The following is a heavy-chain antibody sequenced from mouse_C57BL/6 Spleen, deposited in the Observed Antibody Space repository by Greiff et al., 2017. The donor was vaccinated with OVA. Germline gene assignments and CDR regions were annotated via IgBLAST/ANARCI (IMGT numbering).Heavy chain of an antibody. CDR3: ARPLGYYYAMDY. CDR1: GFTFSDYG. D-gene: IGHD4-1*01. J-gene: IGHJ4*01. V-gene: IGHV5-17*01. CDR2: ISSGSSTI. Sequence: EVKLEESEGGLVKPGGSLKLSCAASGFTFSDYGMHWVRQAPEKGLEWVAYISSGSSTIYYADTVKGRFTISRDNAKNTLFLQMTSLRSEDTAMYYCARPLGYYYAMDYWGQGTSVTVSS.